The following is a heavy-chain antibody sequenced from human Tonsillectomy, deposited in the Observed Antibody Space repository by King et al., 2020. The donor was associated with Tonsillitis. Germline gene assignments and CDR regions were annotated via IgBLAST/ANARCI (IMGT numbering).Heavy chain of an antibody. CDR3: AKDWPAYGGGDCYSHGFDY. J-gene: IGHJ4*02. CDR2: IYSGGSST. Sequence: VQLVESGGGLVQPGGSLRLSCAASGFTFSSYAMSWVRQDPGKGLEWVSVIYSGGSSTYYADSVKGRFTISRDNSKNTLYLQMNSLRAEDTAVYYCAKDWPAYGGGDCYSHGFDYWGQGTLVTVSS. V-gene: IGHV3-23*03. CDR1: GFTFSSYA. D-gene: IGHD2-21*02.